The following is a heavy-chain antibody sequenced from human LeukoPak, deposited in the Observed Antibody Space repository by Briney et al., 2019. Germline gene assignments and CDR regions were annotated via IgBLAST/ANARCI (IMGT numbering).Heavy chain of an antibody. J-gene: IGHJ3*02. CDR2: IYYSGST. D-gene: IGHD1-20*01. CDR3: AREKITRDAFDI. V-gene: IGHV4-59*01. Sequence: PSETLSLTCTVSGNSISSYYWSWIRQPPGKGLEWIGYIYYSGSTNYNPSLKSRVTISVDTSKNQFSLKLSSVTAADTAVYYCAREKITRDAFDIWGQGTMVTVSS. CDR1: GNSISSYY.